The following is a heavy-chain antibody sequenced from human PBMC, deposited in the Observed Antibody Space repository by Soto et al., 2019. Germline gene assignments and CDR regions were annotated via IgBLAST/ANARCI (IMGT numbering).Heavy chain of an antibody. V-gene: IGHV1-69*01. CDR1: GGAFSSYA. CDR2: NLPLFNIS. CDR3: ARRRIGYGSWYFDL. Sequence: QVQLVQSGAEVKKPGSSVKVSCKASGGAFSSYAISWVRQAPGQGLEWMGGNLPLFNISNYAQKFQGRVTITADEHTSTAYMDLSNLTSEDTAVYYWARRRIGYGSWYFDLWGRGTLITVSS. J-gene: IGHJ2*01. D-gene: IGHD3-10*01.